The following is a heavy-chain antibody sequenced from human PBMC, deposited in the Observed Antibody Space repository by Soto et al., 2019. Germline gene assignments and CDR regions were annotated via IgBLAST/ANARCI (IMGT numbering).Heavy chain of an antibody. CDR1: GFSFSNYA. D-gene: IGHD3-22*01. Sequence: VQLLESGGGLVQPGGSLRLSCAVSGFSFSNYAMSWVRQAPGKGLEWVTAISGSGVGTYYADSVRGRFTISRDNSKNTLYLEMNSLRAEDTGVYYCATPHYYDTTGYYSRFDYWGQGTLVTVSS. V-gene: IGHV3-23*01. CDR2: ISGSGVGT. J-gene: IGHJ4*02. CDR3: ATPHYYDTTGYYSRFDY.